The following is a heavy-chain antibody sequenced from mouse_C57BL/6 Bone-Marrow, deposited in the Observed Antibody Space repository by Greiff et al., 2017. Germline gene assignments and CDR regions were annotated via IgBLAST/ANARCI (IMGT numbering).Heavy chain of an antibody. CDR3: ARGMDY. J-gene: IGHJ4*01. V-gene: IGHV1-82*01. CDR1: GYAFSSSW. CDR2: IYPGDGDT. Sequence: VQLQQSGPELVKPGASVKISCKASGYAFSSSWMNWVKQKPGKGLEWIGRIYPGDGDTNYNGKFKGKATLTADKSSSTAYMQLSSLTSEDSAVYFCARGMDYWGQGTSVTVSS.